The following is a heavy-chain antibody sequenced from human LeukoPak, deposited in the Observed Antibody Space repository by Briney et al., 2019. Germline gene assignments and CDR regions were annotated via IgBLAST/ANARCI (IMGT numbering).Heavy chain of an antibody. J-gene: IGHJ4*02. CDR1: GGSLSGNY. Sequence: SETLSLTCAVSGGSLSGNYWSWVRQPAGEGLEWIGEINHSGRTKYNRSLKSGVTISVETSKNQFSLKLSSVTAADTAMYFCARTSPVPPPIVRVWYFDLWGQGTLVTVSS. D-gene: IGHD3-10*01. V-gene: IGHV4-34*01. CDR2: INHSGRT. CDR3: ARTSPVPPPIVRVWYFDL.